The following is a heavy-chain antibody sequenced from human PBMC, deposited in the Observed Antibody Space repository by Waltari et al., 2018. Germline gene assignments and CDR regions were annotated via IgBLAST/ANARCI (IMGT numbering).Heavy chain of an antibody. CDR3: VREHYHLGYLDL. CDR2: ISWNGGSK. CDR1: GFTFEDYG. Sequence: EVQLVESGGRLVRPGGSLRLSCAASGFTFEDYGMTWVRQAPGEGLGWVSGISWNGGSKGYGDALKGRFNIARDNAKNSLYLEINNLRVDDTALYHCVREHYHLGYLDLWGRGTLVTVSS. D-gene: IGHD2-2*01. J-gene: IGHJ2*01. V-gene: IGHV3-20*01.